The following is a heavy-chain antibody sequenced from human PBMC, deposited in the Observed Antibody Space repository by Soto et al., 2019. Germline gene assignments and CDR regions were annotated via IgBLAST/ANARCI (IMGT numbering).Heavy chain of an antibody. J-gene: IGHJ4*02. Sequence: EVQLVESGGGLVQPGGSLRLSCAASGFTFTSYSMNWVRQAPGKGLEWVSYISSSSSTIYYADSMKGRFTISRDHAKNSLYLQVNSLRDEDTAVYYCVRGGATIFDYWGRGPLVTLSS. CDR2: ISSSSSTI. CDR1: GFTFTSYS. V-gene: IGHV3-48*02. D-gene: IGHD1-26*01. CDR3: VRGGATIFDY.